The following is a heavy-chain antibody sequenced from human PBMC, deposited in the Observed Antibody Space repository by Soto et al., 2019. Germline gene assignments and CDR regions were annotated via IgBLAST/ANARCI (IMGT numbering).Heavy chain of an antibody. CDR3: ARDHNGDFWSGYYSPGYYMDV. V-gene: IGHV4-59*01. CDR2: IYYSGST. CDR1: GGSISSYY. Sequence: TSETLSLTCTVSGGSISSYYWSWIRQPPGKGLEWIGYIYYSGSTNYNPSLKSRVTISVDTSKNQFSLKLSSVTAADTAVYYCARDHNGDFWSGYYSPGYYMDVWGKGTTVTVSS. J-gene: IGHJ6*03. D-gene: IGHD3-3*01.